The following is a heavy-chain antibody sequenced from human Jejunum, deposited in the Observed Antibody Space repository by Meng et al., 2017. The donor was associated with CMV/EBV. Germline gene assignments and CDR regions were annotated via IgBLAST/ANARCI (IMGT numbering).Heavy chain of an antibody. D-gene: IGHD3-22*01. CDR1: GGSINNYS. CDR2: IYYNGNT. Sequence: VSGGSINNYSWSWVRQPPGKGLEWVGHIYYNGNTNYNPSLKSRVTISVDASKNQFSLKLSSVTAADTAVYYCARGQYYHDSTGYYSWGQGRLVTVSS. V-gene: IGHV4-59*01. J-gene: IGHJ4*02. CDR3: ARGQYYHDSTGYYS.